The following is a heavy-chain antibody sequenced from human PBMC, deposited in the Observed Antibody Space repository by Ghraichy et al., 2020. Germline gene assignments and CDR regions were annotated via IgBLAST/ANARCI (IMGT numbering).Heavy chain of an antibody. CDR1: GFTFSSYW. J-gene: IGHJ6*02. CDR2: INSDGSST. V-gene: IGHV3-74*01. Sequence: GGSLRLSCAASGFTFSSYWMHWVRQAPGKGLVWVSRINSDGSSTSYADSVKGRFTISRDNAKNTLYLQMNSLRAEDTAVYYCARSKVDYDILTDYLYYYGMDVWGQGTTVTVSS. D-gene: IGHD3-9*01. CDR3: ARSKVDYDILTDYLYYYGMDV.